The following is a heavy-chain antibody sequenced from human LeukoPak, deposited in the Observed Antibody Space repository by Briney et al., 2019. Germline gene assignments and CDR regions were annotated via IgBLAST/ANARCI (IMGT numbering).Heavy chain of an antibody. J-gene: IGHJ4*02. CDR3: ARRLKWDSYYFDY. CDR1: GGSISSGSYY. V-gene: IGHV4-39*01. Sequence: TSQTLSLTCTVSGGSISSGSYYWGWIRQPPGKGLEWIGSIYYSGSTYYNPSLKSRVTISVDTSKNQFSLKLSSVTAADTAVYYCARRLKWDSYYFDYWGQGTLVTVSS. D-gene: IGHD1-26*01. CDR2: IYYSGST.